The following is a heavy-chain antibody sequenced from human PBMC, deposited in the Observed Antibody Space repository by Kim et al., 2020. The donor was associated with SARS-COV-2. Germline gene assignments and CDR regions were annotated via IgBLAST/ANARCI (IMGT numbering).Heavy chain of an antibody. Sequence: GGSLRLSCAASGFTFSGSAMHWVRQASGKGLEWVGRIRSKANSYATAYAASVKGRFTISRDDSKNTAYLQMNSLKTEDTAVYYCTRLPPNDYSNSDYWGQGTLVTVSS. CDR2: IRSKANSYAT. J-gene: IGHJ4*02. CDR1: GFTFSGSA. CDR3: TRLPPNDYSNSDY. V-gene: IGHV3-73*01. D-gene: IGHD4-4*01.